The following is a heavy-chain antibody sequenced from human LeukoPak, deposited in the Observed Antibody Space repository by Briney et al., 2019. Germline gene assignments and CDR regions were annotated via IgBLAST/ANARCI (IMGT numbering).Heavy chain of an antibody. CDR2: INPNSGGA. J-gene: IGHJ4*02. D-gene: IGHD3-16*02. Sequence: ASVKVSCKASGYTFTGYYMHWVRQAPGQGLEWMGRINPNSGGANYAQKFQGRVTMTRDTSISTAYMELSRLRYDDTAVYYCARDKYYDYVWGSYRPDYWGQGTLVTVSS. CDR1: GYTFTGYY. CDR3: ARDKYYDYVWGSYRPDY. V-gene: IGHV1-2*06.